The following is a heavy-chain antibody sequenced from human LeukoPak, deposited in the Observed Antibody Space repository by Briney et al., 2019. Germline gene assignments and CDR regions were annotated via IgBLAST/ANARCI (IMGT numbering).Heavy chain of an antibody. Sequence: GASVKVSCKASGYIFTSYDINWVRQATGQGFEWMGRMSPNSGNTAYAEKFQGRVTMTRDTSINTAYMDLSSLTSEDTAVYYCARGGYSSSWYFLSFDYWGQGTLVTVSS. J-gene: IGHJ4*02. CDR2: MSPNSGNT. CDR3: ARGGYSSSWYFLSFDY. CDR1: GYIFTSYD. V-gene: IGHV1-8*01. D-gene: IGHD6-13*01.